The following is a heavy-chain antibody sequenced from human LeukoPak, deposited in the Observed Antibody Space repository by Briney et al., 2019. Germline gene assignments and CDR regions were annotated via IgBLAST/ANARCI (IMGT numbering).Heavy chain of an antibody. V-gene: IGHV4-39*01. Sequence: SETLSLTCTVSGDSIASSSFYWGWIRQPPGKGLEWIGSVYYNGDTYYNPSLKRRVTISIDTSKNQFSLKVTSVTAADTAVYYCAGRSGSWLSAFDIWGQGTVVTVSS. CDR3: AGRSGSWLSAFDI. D-gene: IGHD3-10*01. J-gene: IGHJ3*02. CDR1: GDSIASSSFY. CDR2: VYYNGDT.